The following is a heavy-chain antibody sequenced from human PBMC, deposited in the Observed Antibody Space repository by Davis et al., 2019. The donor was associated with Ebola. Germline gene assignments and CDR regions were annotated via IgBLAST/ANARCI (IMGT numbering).Heavy chain of an antibody. CDR2: ISTNTGNS. CDR1: GHAFTTYA. V-gene: IGHV7-4-1*01. Sequence: ASVKVSCKASGHAFTTYALNWVRQAPGQGLEWMGWISTNTGNSMSAQGFSGRFVYSLDTSVNTAYLQISSLKAEDTAVYYCARDKGVPGSMRYYYGMDVWGKGATVTVSS. J-gene: IGHJ6*04. CDR3: ARDKGVPGSMRYYYGMDV. D-gene: IGHD2-2*01.